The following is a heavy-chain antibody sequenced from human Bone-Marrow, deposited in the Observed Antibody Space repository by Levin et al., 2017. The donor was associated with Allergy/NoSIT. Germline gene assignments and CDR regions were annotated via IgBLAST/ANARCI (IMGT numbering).Heavy chain of an antibody. Sequence: LSLTCAATGFNFRIYAMSWVREVPGRGLEWVSAINNRGTTTYYSDSVRGRFTISRDNSKNTVYLEMNSLRVEDTAVYYCAKDVVLSSNDPFDVWGQGTMVTVSS. CDR1: GFNFRIYA. CDR3: AKDVVLSSNDPFDV. D-gene: IGHD2/OR15-2a*01. V-gene: IGHV3-23*05. J-gene: IGHJ3*01. CDR2: INNRGTTT.